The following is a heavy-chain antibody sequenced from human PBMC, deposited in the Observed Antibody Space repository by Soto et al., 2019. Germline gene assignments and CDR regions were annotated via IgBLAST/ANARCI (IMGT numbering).Heavy chain of an antibody. Sequence: QMHLQESGPGLVKPSGNLSLTCAVSGGSIISNNWWSWVRQPPGKGLEWIAEIYHGGSTNINTSLQSRVTIAVDKSKNQVSLRVTSLTAADTALYYGARIPADLHVHALWGQGTLVTVSS. V-gene: IGHV4-4*02. J-gene: IGHJ4*02. CDR3: ARIPADLHVHAL. CDR1: GGSIISNNW. CDR2: IYHGGST. D-gene: IGHD1-1*01.